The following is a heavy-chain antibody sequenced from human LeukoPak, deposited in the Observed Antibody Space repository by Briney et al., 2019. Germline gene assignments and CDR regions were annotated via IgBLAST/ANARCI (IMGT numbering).Heavy chain of an antibody. CDR3: VRNDGDDAFDI. Sequence: PGGSLRLSCAASRFTFSTYSMNWVRQAPGRGLGWVSYISSTSTNMYYKDSVKGRSTISRDNAKNSLYLHMTSLRAEDTAVYYCVRNDGDDAFDIWGQGTRVTVSS. CDR2: ISSTSTNM. J-gene: IGHJ3*02. D-gene: IGHD4-17*01. V-gene: IGHV3-48*01. CDR1: RFTFSTYS.